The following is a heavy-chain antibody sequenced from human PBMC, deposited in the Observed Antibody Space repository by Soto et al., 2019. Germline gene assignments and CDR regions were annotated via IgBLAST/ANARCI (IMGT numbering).Heavy chain of an antibody. CDR2: INHSGST. Sequence: SESLSLSCSVYGGSLSGYYWSWIRQSPGMALEWIGEINHSGSTNYNPSLKSRVTISLDTSKNHISLKVMSVIVADTAVFYCARGGAVAGPFDYWGQGTQVTVSS. CDR3: ARGGAVAGPFDY. CDR1: GGSLSGYY. V-gene: IGHV4-34*01. J-gene: IGHJ4*02. D-gene: IGHD6-19*01.